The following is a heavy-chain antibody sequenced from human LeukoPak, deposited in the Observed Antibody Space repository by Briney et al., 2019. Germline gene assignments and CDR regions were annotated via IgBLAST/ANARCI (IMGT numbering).Heavy chain of an antibody. D-gene: IGHD5-24*01. CDR1: GVTFSTYA. CDR3: AKVWATIRFAFDY. CDR2: ITSNGGST. Sequence: GGSLRLSCAASGVTFSTYAMHWVRQAPGKGLEYVSAITSNGGSTYYANPVKGRFTISRDNSKNTLYLQMGSLRAEDTAVYYCAKVWATIRFAFDYWGQGTLVTVSS. J-gene: IGHJ4*02. V-gene: IGHV3-64*01.